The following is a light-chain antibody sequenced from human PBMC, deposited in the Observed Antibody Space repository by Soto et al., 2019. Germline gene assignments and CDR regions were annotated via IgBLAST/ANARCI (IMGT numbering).Light chain of an antibody. CDR3: QQRSNWPSIT. CDR1: QSVSSY. J-gene: IGKJ5*01. CDR2: DAS. V-gene: IGKV3-11*01. Sequence: VMTQSPATLSLFPGERATLSCRASQSVSSYLAWYQQKPGQAPRLLIYDASNRATGIPARFSGSGSGTDFTLTISSLEPEDFAVYHCQQRSNWPSITFGQGTRLEI.